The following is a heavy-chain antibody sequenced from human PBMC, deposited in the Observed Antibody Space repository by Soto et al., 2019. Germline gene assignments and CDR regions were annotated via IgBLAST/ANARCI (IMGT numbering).Heavy chain of an antibody. D-gene: IGHD3-10*01. V-gene: IGHV1-8*01. CDR3: ARGGYYYGSGSPNWFDP. Sequence: ASVKVSCKASGYTFTSYDINWVRQATGQGLEWMGWMNPNSGNTGYAQKFQGRVTMTRNTSISTAYMELSSLRSEDTAVYYCARGGYYYGSGSPNWFDPWGQGTLVTVSS. CDR2: MNPNSGNT. CDR1: GYTFTSYD. J-gene: IGHJ5*02.